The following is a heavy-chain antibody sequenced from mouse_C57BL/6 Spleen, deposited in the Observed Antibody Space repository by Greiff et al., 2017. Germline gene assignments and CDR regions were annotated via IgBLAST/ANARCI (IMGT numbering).Heavy chain of an antibody. CDR3: ARHPDYYGSSWAY. Sequence: QVQLQQPGAELVKPGASVKMSCKASGYTFTSYWITWVKQRPGQGLEWIGDIYPGSGSTNYNEKFKSKATLTVDTSSSTAYMQLSSLTSEDSAVYYCARHPDYYGSSWAYWGQGTLVTVSA. J-gene: IGHJ3*01. CDR2: IYPGSGST. V-gene: IGHV1-55*01. CDR1: GYTFTSYW. D-gene: IGHD1-1*01.